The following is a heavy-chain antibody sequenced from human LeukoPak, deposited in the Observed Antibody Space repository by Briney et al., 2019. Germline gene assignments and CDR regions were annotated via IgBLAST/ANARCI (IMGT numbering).Heavy chain of an antibody. CDR1: GYTFTGYY. J-gene: IGHJ6*03. D-gene: IGHD2-2*01. CDR2: INPNSGGT. V-gene: IGHV1-2*02. CDR3: AREPYCSSTSCYNTYCYYYYMDV. Sequence: GASVKVSCKASGYTFTGYYMHWVRQAPGQGLEWMGWINPNSGGTNYAQKFQGRVTMTRDTSISTAYMELSRLRSDDTAVYYCAREPYCSSTSCYNTYCYYYYMDVWGKGTTVTVSS.